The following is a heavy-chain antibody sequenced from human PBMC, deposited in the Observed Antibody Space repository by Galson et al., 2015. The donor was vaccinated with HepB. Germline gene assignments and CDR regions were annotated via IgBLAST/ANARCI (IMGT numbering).Heavy chain of an antibody. CDR3: ARDRYYDSSGYYRERFDY. Sequence: SLRLSCAASGLTFSSYWMSWVRQAPGKGLEWVANIKQDGSEKYYVDSVKGRFTISRDNAKNSLYLQMNSLRAEDTAVYYCARDRYYDSSGYYRERFDYWGQGTLVTVSS. CDR2: IKQDGSEK. V-gene: IGHV3-7*03. J-gene: IGHJ4*02. D-gene: IGHD3-22*01. CDR1: GLTFSSYW.